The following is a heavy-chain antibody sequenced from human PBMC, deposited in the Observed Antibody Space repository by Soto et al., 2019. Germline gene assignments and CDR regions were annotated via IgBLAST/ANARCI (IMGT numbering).Heavy chain of an antibody. D-gene: IGHD6-6*01. V-gene: IGHV3-21*01. CDR3: ARDPIAGRPSRGWFDP. Sequence: GGSLRLSCAASGFTFTTYTMNWVRQASGKGLEWVSSISSGSTYISYADSMKGRFTISRDDAKNSLYLQMNTLRADDTAIYYCARDPIAGRPSRGWFDPWGQGALVTVSS. CDR2: ISSGSTYI. CDR1: GFTFTTYT. J-gene: IGHJ5*02.